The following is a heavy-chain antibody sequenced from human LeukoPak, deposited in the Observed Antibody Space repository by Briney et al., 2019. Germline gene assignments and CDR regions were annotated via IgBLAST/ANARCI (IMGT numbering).Heavy chain of an antibody. CDR3: ARVGYDSSGYSDY. J-gene: IGHJ4*02. CDR1: GYTFTGYY. D-gene: IGHD3-22*01. CDR2: INPNSGGT. V-gene: IGHV1-2*02. Sequence: ASVKVSCKASGYTFTGYYMHWVRQAPGQGLEWMGWINPNSGGTNYAQKFQGRVPMTRDTSISTAYMELSRLRSDDTAVYYCARVGYDSSGYSDYWGQGTLVTVSS.